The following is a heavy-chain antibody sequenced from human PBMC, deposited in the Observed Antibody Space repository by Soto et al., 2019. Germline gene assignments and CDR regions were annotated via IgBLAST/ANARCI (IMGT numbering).Heavy chain of an antibody. CDR2: LNPRRGGT. D-gene: IGHD3-10*01. V-gene: IGHV1-2*02. J-gene: IGHJ5*01. CDR1: GYNFIGYY. CDR3: ARDEGSMLRGVQWFDS. Sequence: QVQLVQSGVEVKKPGASVKVSCQASGYNFIGYYIHWVRQAPGQGLEWMGWLNPRRGGTYYAQKFQGRVPMTGDTSTNTVYMELTSLTFDDTAVYYCARDEGSMLRGVQWFDSWGQGTPVTVSS.